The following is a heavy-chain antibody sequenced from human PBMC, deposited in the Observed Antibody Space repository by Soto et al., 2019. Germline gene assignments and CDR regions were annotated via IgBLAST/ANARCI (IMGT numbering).Heavy chain of an antibody. CDR3: ASDKSTGLFDY. CDR2: INHSGSS. Sequence: QVQLQQWGAGLLKPSETLSLTCAVYGGSFSGYDWTWIRQPPGTGLEWIGEINHSGSSNYNPSLKTRVTRTVDTSKIQFSPKLTSVTAANTAVYFCASDKSTGLFDYWGQGTLVTVSS. D-gene: IGHD2-8*02. J-gene: IGHJ4*02. CDR1: GGSFSGYD. V-gene: IGHV4-34*01.